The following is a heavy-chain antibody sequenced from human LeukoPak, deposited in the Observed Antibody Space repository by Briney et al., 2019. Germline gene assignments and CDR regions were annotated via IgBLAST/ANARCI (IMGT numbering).Heavy chain of an antibody. Sequence: SETLSLTCTVSGGSISSSSYYWGWIRQPPGTGLEWIGIIYYSGSTYYNPSLKSRLTISVDTSKSQLSLKLSSVTATDTAVYYCARRGYCSSTSCYEYWFDPWGQGTLVTVSS. CDR2: IYYSGST. CDR3: ARRGYCSSTSCYEYWFDP. D-gene: IGHD2-2*01. CDR1: GGSISSSSYY. J-gene: IGHJ5*02. V-gene: IGHV4-39*01.